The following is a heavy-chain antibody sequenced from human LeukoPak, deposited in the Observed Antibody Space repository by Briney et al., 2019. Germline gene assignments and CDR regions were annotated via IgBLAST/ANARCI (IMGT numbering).Heavy chain of an antibody. Sequence: GGSLRLSCAASGFTFSSYAMSWVRQAPGKGLEWVSAISGSGGSTYYADSVKGRFTISRDNSKNTLYLQMNSLRAEDTAVYYCAATPRVGATIPDVVWGQGTLVTASS. CDR2: ISGSGGST. J-gene: IGHJ4*02. CDR1: GFTFSSYA. CDR3: AATPRVGATIPDVV. V-gene: IGHV3-23*01. D-gene: IGHD1-26*01.